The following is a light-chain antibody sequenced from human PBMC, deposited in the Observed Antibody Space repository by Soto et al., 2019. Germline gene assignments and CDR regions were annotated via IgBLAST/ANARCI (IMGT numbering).Light chain of an antibody. CDR1: QDISSY. V-gene: IGKV1-9*01. J-gene: IGKJ4*01. Sequence: DIQMTQSPSTLSASVGDRVTITCRASQDISSYLAWYQQEPGKAPKLLIYAASTLQSGVPSRFSGGGPGTDFTLTISSLQPEDFATYYCQQLNSYSLTFGGGTKVDIK. CDR3: QQLNSYSLT. CDR2: AAS.